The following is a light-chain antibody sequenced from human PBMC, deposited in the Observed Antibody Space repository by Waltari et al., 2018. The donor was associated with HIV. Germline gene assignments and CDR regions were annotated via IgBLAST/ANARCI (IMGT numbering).Light chain of an antibody. V-gene: IGLV1-51*01. CDR2: DNG. CDR1: NSNLGNNY. J-gene: IGLJ1*01. Sequence: QSILTQPPSVSAAPGQKVTISCSGDNSNLGNNYVSWYQQVPGRAPRLLIYDNGKLPAGIPDRFSASKAGMSATLDSAGLQIVDEADYYCGTWDSSLSLYVFGTGTTVAVL. CDR3: GTWDSSLSLYV.